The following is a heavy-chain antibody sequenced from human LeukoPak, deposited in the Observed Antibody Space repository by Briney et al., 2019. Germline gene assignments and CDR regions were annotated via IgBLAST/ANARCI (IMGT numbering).Heavy chain of an antibody. V-gene: IGHV1-18*01. CDR2: ISAYNGNT. D-gene: IGHD3-22*01. CDR1: GYTFTSYG. Sequence: ASVKVSCKASGYTFTSYGISWVRQAPGQGLEWMGWISAYNGNTNYAQKLQGRVTMTTDTSTSTAYMELRSLRSDDTAVYYCARDRTDRSGSGYYHPPPIDYWGQGTLVTVSS. CDR3: ARDRTDRSGSGYYHPPPIDY. J-gene: IGHJ4*02.